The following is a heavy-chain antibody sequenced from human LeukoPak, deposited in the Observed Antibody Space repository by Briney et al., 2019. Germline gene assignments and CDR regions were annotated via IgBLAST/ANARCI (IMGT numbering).Heavy chain of an antibody. CDR3: ARVKYYDSSAQGFGY. D-gene: IGHD3-22*01. V-gene: IGHV1-18*01. CDR1: GYTFTSYG. J-gene: IGHJ4*02. Sequence: GAPVKVSCKASGYTFTSYGISWVRQAPGQGLEWMGWISACNGNTNYAQKLQGRVTMTTDTSTSTAYMELRSLRSDDTAVYYCARVKYYDSSAQGFGYWGQGTLVTVSS. CDR2: ISACNGNT.